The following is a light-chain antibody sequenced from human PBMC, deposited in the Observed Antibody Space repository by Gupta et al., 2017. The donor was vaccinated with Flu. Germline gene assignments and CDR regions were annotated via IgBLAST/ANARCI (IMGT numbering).Light chain of an antibody. CDR1: QSVSSLY. Sequence: VLPQSPGTLSLSPGERATLSCRASQSVSSLYLAWHQQRPGQSPRLLIYSTSMRATGIPDRFSGSGSGTDFTLIIDKVEPDDSAVYFCHQSDGAHPWTFGQGTKVEIK. J-gene: IGKJ1*01. CDR3: HQSDGAHPWT. V-gene: IGKV3-20*01. CDR2: STS.